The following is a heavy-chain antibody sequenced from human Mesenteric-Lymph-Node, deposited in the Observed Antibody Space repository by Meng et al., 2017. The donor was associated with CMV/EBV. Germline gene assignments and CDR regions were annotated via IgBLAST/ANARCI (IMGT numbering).Heavy chain of an antibody. Sequence: ASGGPFSSYAISWVRQAPGQGLEWMGRIIPILGIANYAQKFQGRVTITADKSTSTAYMELSSLRSEDTAVYYCARDLYDREGNFDYWGQGTLVTVSS. CDR1: GGPFSSYA. CDR3: ARDLYDREGNFDY. J-gene: IGHJ4*02. V-gene: IGHV1-69*04. D-gene: IGHD2-8*01. CDR2: IIPILGIA.